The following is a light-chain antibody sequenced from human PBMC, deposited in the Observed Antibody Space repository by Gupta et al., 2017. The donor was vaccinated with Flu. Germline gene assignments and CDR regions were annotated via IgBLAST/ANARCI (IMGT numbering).Light chain of an antibody. Sequence: PTALSTSVGERGTSPCRASQSISSALNWYQQKPGQAPKFLIYAASRGKSGVPSRFSGSGSGTDFTLTISSRQPEDCATYYCQQRDSSSSTFGQGTRVENK. CDR3: QQRDSSSST. V-gene: IGKV1-39*01. CDR2: AAS. J-gene: IGKJ1*01. CDR1: QSISSA.